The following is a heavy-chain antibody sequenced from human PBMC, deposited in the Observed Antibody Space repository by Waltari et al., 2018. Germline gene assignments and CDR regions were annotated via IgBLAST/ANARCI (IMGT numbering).Heavy chain of an antibody. CDR1: GYSFNSYW. CDR2: IYPGDSDT. V-gene: IGHV5-51*01. J-gene: IGHJ4*02. CDR3: ARHKGKWEPSSYFDY. D-gene: IGHD1-26*01. Sequence: EVQLVQSGAEVKKPGESLKISCKGSGYSFNSYWIGWGRQLPGKGLEWMGIIYPGDSDTRYSPSFQGQVPISADKSISTAYLQWSSLKASDTAMYYCARHKGKWEPSSYFDYWGQGTLVTVSS.